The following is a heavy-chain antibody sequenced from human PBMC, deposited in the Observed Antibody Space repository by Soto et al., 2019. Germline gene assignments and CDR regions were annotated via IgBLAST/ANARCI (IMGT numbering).Heavy chain of an antibody. CDR1: GYSFTSYW. D-gene: IGHD6-13*01. V-gene: IGHV5-51*01. CDR2: IYPGDSDT. J-gene: IGHJ6*02. CDR3: ARSVSSYSSSWYGDYYYYGMDV. Sequence: GESLKISCKGSGYSFTSYWIGWVRQMPGKGLEWMGTIYPGDSDTRYSPSFQGQVTISADKSISTAYLQWSSLKASDTAMYYCARSVSSYSSSWYGDYYYYGMDVWGQGTTVTVS.